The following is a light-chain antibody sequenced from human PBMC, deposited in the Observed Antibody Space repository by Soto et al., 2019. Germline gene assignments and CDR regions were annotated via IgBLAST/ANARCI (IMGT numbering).Light chain of an antibody. Sequence: DIVLTQSPSTLSSSVGERATLSCRASQGVSSYLAWYQQKPGQAPRLLIYDASNRAAGIPARFSGSGSGTDFTIISSSLEPEDFAVYYCQYRSNSITFGQGTRLEIK. V-gene: IGKV3-11*01. CDR1: QGVSSY. CDR3: QYRSNSIT. J-gene: IGKJ5*01. CDR2: DAS.